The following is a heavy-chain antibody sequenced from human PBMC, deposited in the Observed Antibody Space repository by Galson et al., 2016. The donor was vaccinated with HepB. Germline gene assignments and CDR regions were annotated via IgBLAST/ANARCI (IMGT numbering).Heavy chain of an antibody. CDR3: SRELMGSKEYYYYGMDV. CDR1: GFSFSSYN. CDR2: LSSTSGTI. J-gene: IGHJ6*02. V-gene: IGHV3-48*02. Sequence: SLRLSCAASGFSFSSYNTHWVRQAPGKGLEWVSFLSSTSGTIYYADSVKGRFTISRDNAKNSLYLRMNSLRDEDTAVYYCSRELMGSKEYYYYGMDVWGQGTTVTVSS. D-gene: IGHD1-26*01.